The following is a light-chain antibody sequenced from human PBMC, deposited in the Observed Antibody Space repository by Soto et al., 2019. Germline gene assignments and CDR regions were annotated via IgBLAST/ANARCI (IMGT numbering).Light chain of an antibody. Sequence: VSSYLAWYQQKPGQAPRLLIYGASSRATGIPDRFSGSGSGTDFTLTISSLQAEDVAVYYCQQYYSLPLTFGGRSKADVK. CDR3: QQYYSLPLT. CDR1: VSSY. V-gene: IGKV3D-15*01. J-gene: IGKJ4*01. CDR2: GAS.